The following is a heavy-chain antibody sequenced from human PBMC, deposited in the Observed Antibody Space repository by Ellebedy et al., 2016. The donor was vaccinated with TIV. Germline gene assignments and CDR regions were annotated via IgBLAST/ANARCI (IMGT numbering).Heavy chain of an antibody. CDR1: GFTFSDYY. Sequence: GESLKISXAASGFTFSDYYMSWIRQAPGKGLEWVSYISSSGSTIYYADSVKGRFTISRDNAKNSLYLQMNSLRAEDTAVYYCASSGGDSSGWYWGHDYWGQGTLVTVSS. CDR3: ASSGGDSSGWYWGHDY. CDR2: ISSSGSTI. D-gene: IGHD6-19*01. V-gene: IGHV3-11*01. J-gene: IGHJ4*02.